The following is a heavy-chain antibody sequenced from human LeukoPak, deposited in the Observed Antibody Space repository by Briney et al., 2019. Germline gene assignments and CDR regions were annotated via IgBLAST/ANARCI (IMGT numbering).Heavy chain of an antibody. CDR1: GGSISSGGYY. V-gene: IGHV4-31*03. CDR3: ARTYDSSGYYYYFDY. D-gene: IGHD3-22*01. Sequence: PSQTPSLTCTVSGGSISSGGYYWSWIRQHPGKGLEWIGYIYYSGSTYYNPSLKSRVTISVDTSKNQFSLKLSSVTAADTAVYYCARTYDSSGYYYYFDYWGQGTLVTVSS. CDR2: IYYSGST. J-gene: IGHJ4*02.